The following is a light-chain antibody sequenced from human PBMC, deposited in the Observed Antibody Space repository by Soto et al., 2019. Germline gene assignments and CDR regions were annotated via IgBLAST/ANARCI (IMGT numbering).Light chain of an antibody. CDR3: GTWDSSLSVDV. J-gene: IGLJ1*01. CDR1: SSNIGKNY. Sequence: QSVLTQPPSVSAAPGQKVTISCSGSSSNIGKNYVSWYQQVPKTAPTLLIYEDNKRRSGIPDRFSGSKSGTSATLGITGLQTGDEADYYCGTWDSSLSVDVFGTGTKLTVL. V-gene: IGLV1-51*02. CDR2: EDN.